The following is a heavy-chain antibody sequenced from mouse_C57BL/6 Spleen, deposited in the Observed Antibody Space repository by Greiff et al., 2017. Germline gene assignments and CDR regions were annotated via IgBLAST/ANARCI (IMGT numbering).Heavy chain of an antibody. J-gene: IGHJ2*01. CDR2: IHPNSGST. V-gene: IGHV1-64*01. CDR3: ARWSNYAGNYFDY. CDR1: GYTFTSYW. D-gene: IGHD2-5*01. Sequence: QVQLQQPGAELVKPGASVKLSCKASGYTFTSYWMHWVKQRPGQGLEWIGMIHPNSGSTNYNEKFKSKATLTVDKSSSTAYMQLSSLTSEDSAVYYCARWSNYAGNYFDYWGQGTTLTVSS.